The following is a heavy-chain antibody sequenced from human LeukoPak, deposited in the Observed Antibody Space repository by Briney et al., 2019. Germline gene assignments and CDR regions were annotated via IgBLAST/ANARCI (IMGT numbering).Heavy chain of an antibody. V-gene: IGHV4-4*02. J-gene: IGHJ4*02. Sequence: SETLSLTCAVSGGSISSDNWWSWVRQPPGKGLEWIGEIYHSGSTNYNPSLKSRVTISVDKSKNQFSLKLSSVTAADTAVYYCAREGYDYVWGSYRYPTNFDYWGQGTLVTVSS. CDR1: GGSISSDNW. D-gene: IGHD3-16*02. CDR2: IYHSGST. CDR3: AREGYDYVWGSYRYPTNFDY.